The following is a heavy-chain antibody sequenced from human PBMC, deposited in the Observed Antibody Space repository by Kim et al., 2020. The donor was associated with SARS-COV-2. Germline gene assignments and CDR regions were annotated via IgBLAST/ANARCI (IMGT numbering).Heavy chain of an antibody. CDR3: ARSVRLFYYDSSGYYFGLRVLWAHDDAFDI. CDR1: GGTFSSYA. D-gene: IGHD3-22*01. V-gene: IGHV1-69*04. CDR2: IIPILGIA. Sequence: SVKVSCKASGGTFSSYAISWVRQAPGQGLEWMGRIIPILGIANYAQKFQGRVTITADKSTSTAYMELSSLRSEDTAVYYCARSVRLFYYDSSGYYFGLRVLWAHDDAFDIWGQGTMVTVSS. J-gene: IGHJ3*02.